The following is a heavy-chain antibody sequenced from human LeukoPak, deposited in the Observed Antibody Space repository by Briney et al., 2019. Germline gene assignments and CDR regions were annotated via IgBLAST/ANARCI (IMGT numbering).Heavy chain of an antibody. J-gene: IGHJ4*02. CDR2: IHSSSTYI. CDR3: ARSTDYCTSTSCYMYYFNY. Sequence: GGSLRLSCAASGFTFSNAWMSWVRQAPGKGLEWVSSIHSSSTYIYYADSVKGRFTISRDNAKNSLFLQMNSLRAEDTAVYYCARSTDYCTSTSCYMYYFNYWGQGTLVTVSS. CDR1: GFTFSNAW. D-gene: IGHD2-2*01. V-gene: IGHV3-21*01.